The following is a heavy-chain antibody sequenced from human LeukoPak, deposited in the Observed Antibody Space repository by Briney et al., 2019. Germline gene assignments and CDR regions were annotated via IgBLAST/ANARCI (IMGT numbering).Heavy chain of an antibody. CDR2: IIPILGIE. V-gene: IGHV1-69*04. Sequence: ASLKVSCKASGGTFSNYTISWVRQAPRQGLEWMGRIIPILGIENNAQKFQGRVTITADKSTSTAYMELSSLRSEDTAVYSCAREPGDDSSGYYHYWGQGTLVTVSS. J-gene: IGHJ4*02. D-gene: IGHD3-22*01. CDR1: GGTFSNYT. CDR3: AREPGDDSSGYYHY.